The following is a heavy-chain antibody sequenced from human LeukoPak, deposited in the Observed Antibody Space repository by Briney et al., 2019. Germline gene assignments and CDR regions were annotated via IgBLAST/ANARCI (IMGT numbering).Heavy chain of an antibody. CDR2: IYYSGSN. CDR3: ARTDSSGYYVNWYFDL. V-gene: IGHV4-59*08. Sequence: PSETLSLTCTVSGGPISSYYGSWIRQPPGKGREWIGYIYYSGSNNYNPSLKSRVTISVDTSKNQFSLKLSSVTAADTAVYYCARTDSSGYYVNWYFDLWGRGTLVSVSS. J-gene: IGHJ2*01. D-gene: IGHD3-22*01. CDR1: GGPISSYY.